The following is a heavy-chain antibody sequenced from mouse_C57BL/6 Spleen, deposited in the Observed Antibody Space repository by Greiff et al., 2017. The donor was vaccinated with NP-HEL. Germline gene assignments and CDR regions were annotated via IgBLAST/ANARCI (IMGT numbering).Heavy chain of an antibody. J-gene: IGHJ4*01. CDR1: GYTFTSYW. D-gene: IGHD2-4*01. CDR2: IYPSDSET. V-gene: IGHV1-61*01. CDR3: ARSYDYDRGYYAMDY. Sequence: QVQLKQPGAELVRPGSSVKLSCKASGYTFTSYWMDWVKQRPGQGLEWIGNIYPSDSETHYNQKFKDKATLTVDKSSSTAYMQLSSLTSEDSAVYYCARSYDYDRGYYAMDYWGQGTSVTVSS.